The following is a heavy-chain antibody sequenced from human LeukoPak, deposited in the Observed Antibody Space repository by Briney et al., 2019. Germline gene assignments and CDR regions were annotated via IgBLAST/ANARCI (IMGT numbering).Heavy chain of an antibody. CDR1: GFTFSSYE. V-gene: IGHV3-48*03. D-gene: IGHD3/OR15-3a*01. CDR2: ISSSGSTI. Sequence: GGSLRLSCAASGFTFSSYEMNWVRQAPGRGLEWVSYISSSGSTIYYADSVKGRFTISRDSSKNTLYLQMNSLGGEDTALYYCAKGRWGLAINNFDLWGQGTMVTVSS. CDR3: AKGRWGLAINNFDL. J-gene: IGHJ3*01.